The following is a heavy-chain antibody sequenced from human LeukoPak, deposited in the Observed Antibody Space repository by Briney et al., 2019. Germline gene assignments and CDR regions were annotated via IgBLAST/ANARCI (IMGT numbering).Heavy chain of an antibody. CDR2: TRHDGSND. CDR3: ARSYYYDSSGTPDY. Sequence: GGSLRLSCAASGFTFNTYGMHWVRQAPGKGLEWVAFTRHDGSNDYYTDSAKGRFTIPRDNSKNTLYLQMNSLRAEDTAVYYCARSYYYDSSGTPDYWGQGTLVTVSS. V-gene: IGHV3-30*02. J-gene: IGHJ4*02. CDR1: GFTFNTYG. D-gene: IGHD3-22*01.